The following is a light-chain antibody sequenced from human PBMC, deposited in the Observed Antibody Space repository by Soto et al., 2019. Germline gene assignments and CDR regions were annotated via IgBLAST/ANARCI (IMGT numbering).Light chain of an antibody. CDR3: QQSYYTPRT. J-gene: IGKJ2*01. CDR1: QRIANF. Sequence: DIQMAQSPSSLSPFVGDRVTITCRASQRIANFLNWYQQKPGQAPHLLVYGAFSLKSGVPSRFSGSGSGTDFTLTISSLQPEDFATYYCQQSYYTPRTFGQGTNVESK. V-gene: IGKV1-39*01. CDR2: GAF.